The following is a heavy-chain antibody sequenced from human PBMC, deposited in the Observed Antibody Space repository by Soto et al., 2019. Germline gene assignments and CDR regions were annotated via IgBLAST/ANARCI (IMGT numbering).Heavy chain of an antibody. D-gene: IGHD3-10*01. CDR3: AKDHGSGENYYYGMDV. CDR1: GFTFSSYA. CDR2: VSGSGGST. J-gene: IGHJ6*02. V-gene: IGHV3-23*01. Sequence: PGGSLRLSCAASGFTFSSYAMSWVRQAPGKGLEWVSAVSGSGGSTYYADSVKGRFTISRDNSKNTLYLQMNSLRAEDTAVYYCAKDHGSGENYYYGMDVWGQGTTVTVSS.